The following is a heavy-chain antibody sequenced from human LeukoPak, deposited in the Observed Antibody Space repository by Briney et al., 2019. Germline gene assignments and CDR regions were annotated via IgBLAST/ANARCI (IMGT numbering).Heavy chain of an antibody. V-gene: IGHV3-21*04. CDR1: GFTFSSYS. Sequence: GGSLRLSCAASGFTFSSYSMNWVHQAPGKGLEWVSSISSSSSYIYYADSVKGRFTISRDNAKNSLYLQMNSLRAEDTALYYCARSRHSYDSSGFPHYWGQGTLVTVSS. CDR2: ISSSSSYI. J-gene: IGHJ4*02. CDR3: ARSRHSYDSSGFPHY. D-gene: IGHD3-22*01.